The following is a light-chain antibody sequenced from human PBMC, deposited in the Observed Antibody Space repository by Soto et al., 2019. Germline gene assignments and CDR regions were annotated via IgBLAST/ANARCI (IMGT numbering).Light chain of an antibody. CDR3: QVWDSSSDHYG. V-gene: IGLV3-21*02. Sequence: SYELTQPPSVSVAPGHTSRISCGGNVIASKGVRWSRQKPDQAPVLVVYDDNGRPSGIPERFSGSNAEDTATLTISRVEAGDEADYYCQVWDSSSDHYGFGSGTKGIVL. CDR2: DDN. J-gene: IGLJ1*01. CDR1: VIASKG.